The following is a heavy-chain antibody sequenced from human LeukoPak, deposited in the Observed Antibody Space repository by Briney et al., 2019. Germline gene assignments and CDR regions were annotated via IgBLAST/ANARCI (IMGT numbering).Heavy chain of an antibody. CDR1: GDSIYSSVYY. D-gene: IGHD4-11*01. Sequence: PSETLSLTCTVSGDSIYSSVYYWGRVRQPPGKGLEWIGNVYYTGSTFYNPSLESRVTISVDTSKNQFSLKLSSMTAADTAVYFCARHSGPVIPDGLDIWGQGTMVTVSS. CDR2: VYYTGST. CDR3: ARHSGPVIPDGLDI. J-gene: IGHJ3*02. V-gene: IGHV4-39*01.